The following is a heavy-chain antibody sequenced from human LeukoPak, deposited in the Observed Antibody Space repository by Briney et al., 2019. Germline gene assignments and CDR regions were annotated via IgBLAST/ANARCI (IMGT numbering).Heavy chain of an antibody. Sequence: SVKVSCKASGATFSSYAISWVRQAPGQGLEWMGGIIPIFGTANYAKKFQGRVTITAAESTSTAYMELSSLRSEDTAVNYCARVFTMVRGAFDPWGQGTLVTVSS. D-gene: IGHD3-10*01. V-gene: IGHV1-69*13. CDR2: IIPIFGTA. CDR3: ARVFTMVRGAFDP. CDR1: GATFSSYA. J-gene: IGHJ5*02.